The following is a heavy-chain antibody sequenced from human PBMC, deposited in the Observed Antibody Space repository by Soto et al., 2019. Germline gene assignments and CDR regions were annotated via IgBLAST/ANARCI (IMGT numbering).Heavy chain of an antibody. V-gene: IGHV4-34*01. Sequence: QVQLQQWGAGLLKPSENLSLACAVYGGSFSGYYWTWIRQPPGTGLEWIGEINHSGSTNYNPSLKSRVTISVDTSKNQFSLKLTSVTAADTAVYYCARDKITGLFDYWGQGNLVTVSS. CDR1: GGSFSGYY. CDR3: ARDKITGLFDY. J-gene: IGHJ4*02. D-gene: IGHD2-8*02. CDR2: INHSGST.